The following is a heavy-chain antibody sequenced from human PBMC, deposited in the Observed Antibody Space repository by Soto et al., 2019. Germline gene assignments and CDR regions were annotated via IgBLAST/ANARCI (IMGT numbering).Heavy chain of an antibody. CDR2: IIPVFGTP. Sequence: QVQLVQSGAEVKKPGSSVKVFCKASGGTFSTYAISWVRQAPGQGLEWMGGIIPVFGTPNYAPKFQGRVMITADASTTTAYMALRGLRSEDTAVYYCASVGYCISASCPVAGGGMDVWGQGTTVTVSS. J-gene: IGHJ6*02. V-gene: IGHV1-69*12. CDR1: GGTFSTYA. D-gene: IGHD2-2*01. CDR3: ASVGYCISASCPVAGGGMDV.